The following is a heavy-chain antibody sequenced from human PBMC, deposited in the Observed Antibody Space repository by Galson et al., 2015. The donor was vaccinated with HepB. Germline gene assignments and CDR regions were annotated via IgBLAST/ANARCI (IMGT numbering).Heavy chain of an antibody. CDR1: GSSLSASGMC. CDR2: IDWDDDK. CDR3: ARIRVYYDSSGYYQYYFDY. D-gene: IGHD3-22*01. Sequence: PALVKPTQTLTLTCTFSGSSLSASGMCVSWIRQPPGKALEWLALIDWDDDKYYSTSLKTRLTISKDTSKNQVVLTMTNMDPVDTATYYCARIRVYYDSSGYYQYYFDYWGQGTLVTVSS. J-gene: IGHJ4*02. V-gene: IGHV2-70*01.